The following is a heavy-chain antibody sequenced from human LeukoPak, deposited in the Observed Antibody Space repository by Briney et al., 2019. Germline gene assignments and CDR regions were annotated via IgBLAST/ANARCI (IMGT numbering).Heavy chain of an antibody. V-gene: IGHV1-46*01. CDR3: AKDLRWDHPGFDP. Sequence: SVKVSCKASGYTFTSYYMHWVRQAPGQGLEWMGIINPGGGSTSYAQKFRDRVTMTRDTSTSTVYMDLSSLRSEDTAVYYCAKDLRWDHPGFDPWGQGTLVIVSS. CDR1: GYTFTSYY. CDR2: INPGGGST. D-gene: IGHD4-23*01. J-gene: IGHJ5*02.